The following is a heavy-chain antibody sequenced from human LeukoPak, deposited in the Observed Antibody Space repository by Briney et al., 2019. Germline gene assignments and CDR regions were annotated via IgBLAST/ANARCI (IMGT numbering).Heavy chain of an antibody. CDR3: ARGGNYYGSGSPDY. CDR1: GFTFSNYG. V-gene: IGHV3-33*01. Sequence: GGSLRLSCAASGFTFSNYGMHWVRQAPGKGLEWVADIWYDGSNKYYADSVKGRFTISRDNSKNTLYLQMNSLRVEDTAVYYCARGGNYYGSGSPDYWGQGTLVTVSS. CDR2: IWYDGSNK. D-gene: IGHD3-10*01. J-gene: IGHJ4*02.